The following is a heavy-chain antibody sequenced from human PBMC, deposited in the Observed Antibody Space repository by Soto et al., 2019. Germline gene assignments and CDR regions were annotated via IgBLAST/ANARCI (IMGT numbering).Heavy chain of an antibody. J-gene: IGHJ4*02. CDR1: GGSISSSSYY. CDR2: IYYSGST. Sequence: PSETLSLTCTVSGGSISSSSYYWGWIRQPPGKGLEWIGNIYYSGSTYYNPSLKSRVTISVDTSKNQFSLKLSSVTAADTAVYYCARRGYYYDSSGYDVFDYWGQGTLVTSPQ. V-gene: IGHV4-39*07. D-gene: IGHD3-22*01. CDR3: ARRGYYYDSSGYDVFDY.